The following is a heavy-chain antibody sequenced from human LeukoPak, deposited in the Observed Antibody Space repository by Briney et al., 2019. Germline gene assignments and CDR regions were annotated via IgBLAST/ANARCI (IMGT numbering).Heavy chain of an antibody. J-gene: IGHJ6*03. D-gene: IGHD3-10*01. V-gene: IGHV4-34*01. Sequence: RSETLSLTCAVYGGSFIGFHWNWIRQPPGKGLEWIGDINHSGSTNYNPSLTSRVTISVDPSKNQFSLNLSSVTAADTAVYYCARITMVREDYYYMDVWGKGTTVTISS. CDR3: ARITMVREDYYYMDV. CDR2: INHSGST. CDR1: GGSFIGFH.